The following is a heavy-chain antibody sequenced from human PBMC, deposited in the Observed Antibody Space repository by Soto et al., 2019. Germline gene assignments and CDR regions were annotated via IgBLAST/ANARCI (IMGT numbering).Heavy chain of an antibody. CDR1: GGSISSSGYY. Sequence: TLSITYSVSGGSISSSGYYWTWIRQLPGKGLEGIGYIYYRATTYYNPSLKSRVTISADTSKNQFSLKLSSVTAADTAVYYCARVFVSGYDGYYYYAMDVWGQGTTVTVSS. V-gene: IGHV4-31*03. D-gene: IGHD5-12*01. J-gene: IGHJ6*02. CDR2: IYYRATT. CDR3: ARVFVSGYDGYYYYAMDV.